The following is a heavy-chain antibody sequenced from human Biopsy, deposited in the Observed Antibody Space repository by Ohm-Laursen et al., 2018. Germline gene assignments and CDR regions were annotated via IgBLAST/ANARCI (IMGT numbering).Heavy chain of an antibody. Sequence: SLRLSCTASGFIYDDYAMHWVRQAPGKGLAWVSGISWDSGRIDYADSVKGRFTISRDNAKNSLYLQMNSLRAAETAVYYCARDRYYGSENYFRHYNMDVWGQGTTVPVSS. D-gene: IGHD3-10*01. V-gene: IGHV3-9*01. CDR2: ISWDSGRI. CDR1: GFIYDDYA. J-gene: IGHJ6*03. CDR3: ARDRYYGSENYFRHYNMDV.